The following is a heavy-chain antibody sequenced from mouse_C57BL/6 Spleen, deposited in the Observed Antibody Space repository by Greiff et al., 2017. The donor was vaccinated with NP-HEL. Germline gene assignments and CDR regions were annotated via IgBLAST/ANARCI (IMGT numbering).Heavy chain of an antibody. V-gene: IGHV1-81*01. CDR3: ATHYYGSTLGY. D-gene: IGHD1-1*01. CDR2: IYPRSGNT. CDR1: GYTFTSYG. Sequence: ESGAELARPGASVKLSCKASGYTFTSYGISWVKQRTGQGLEWIGEIYPRSGNTYYNEKFKGKATLTADKSSSTAYMELRSLTSEDSAVYFCATHYYGSTLGYWGQGTSVTVSS. J-gene: IGHJ4*01.